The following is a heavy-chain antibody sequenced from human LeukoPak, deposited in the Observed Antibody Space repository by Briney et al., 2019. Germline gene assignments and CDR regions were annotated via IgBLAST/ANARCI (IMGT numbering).Heavy chain of an antibody. D-gene: IGHD6-13*01. J-gene: IGHJ4*02. V-gene: IGHV3-30-3*01. CDR2: ISYDGSNK. CDR3: AGSTGGSSWYWYYFDY. CDR1: GFTFSSYA. Sequence: GRSLRLSCAASGFTFSSYAMHWVRQAPGKGLEWVAVISYDGSNKYYADSVKGRFTISRDNSKNTLYLQMNSLSAEDTAVYYCAGSTGGSSWYWYYFDYWGQGTLVTVSS.